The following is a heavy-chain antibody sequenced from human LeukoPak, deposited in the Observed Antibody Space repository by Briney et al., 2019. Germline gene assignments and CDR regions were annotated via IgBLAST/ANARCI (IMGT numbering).Heavy chain of an antibody. D-gene: IGHD3-10*01. CDR2: ISYDGSNK. V-gene: IGHV3-30*03. J-gene: IGHJ4*02. Sequence: GGSLRLSCAASGFTFSSYGMHWVRQAPGKGLEWVAVISYDGSNKYYADSVKGRFTISRDNSKNTLYLQMNSLRAEDTAVYYCATLYGSGGYFDYWGQGTLVTVSS. CDR3: ATLYGSGGYFDY. CDR1: GFTFSSYG.